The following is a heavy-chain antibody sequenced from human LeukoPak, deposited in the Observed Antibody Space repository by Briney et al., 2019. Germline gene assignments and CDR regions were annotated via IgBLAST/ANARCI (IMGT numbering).Heavy chain of an antibody. D-gene: IGHD2-2*01. J-gene: IGHJ4*02. CDR2: ISGDSR. Sequence: GGSLRLSCAASGFTFSSYTFNWVRQAPGKGLEWVSAISGDSRYYTDSVRGRFTISRDNAENSLYLQMHSLRVEDTAVYYCARAPTVLVGYCSSSSCQADYWGQGTLVTVSS. CDR3: ARAPTVLVGYCSSSSCQADY. CDR1: GFTFSSYT. V-gene: IGHV3-21*01.